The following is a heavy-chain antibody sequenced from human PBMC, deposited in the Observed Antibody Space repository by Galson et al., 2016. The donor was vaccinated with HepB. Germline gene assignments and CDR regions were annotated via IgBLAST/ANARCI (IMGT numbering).Heavy chain of an antibody. CDR3: VRILFGFQGMDV. J-gene: IGHJ6*02. CDR1: GDSVSGTNW. D-gene: IGHD3-10*01. CDR2: ISRRESP. V-gene: IGHV4-4*02. Sequence: SETLSLTCAVSGDSVSGTNWWGWVRQPPGQGLEFIGEISRRESPNYSPSLKSRVTMSVDKSKSQFSLTLTSVTAADTAVYYCVRILFGFQGMDVWGQGTTVTVSS.